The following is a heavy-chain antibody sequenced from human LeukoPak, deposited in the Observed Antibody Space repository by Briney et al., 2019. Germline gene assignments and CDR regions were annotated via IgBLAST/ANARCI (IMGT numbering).Heavy chain of an antibody. V-gene: IGHV3-21*01. CDR2: ISSSSYI. J-gene: IGHJ3*02. D-gene: IGHD2-15*01. Sequence: GGSLRLSCAASGFTFSNYSMNWVRQAPGKGLEWVSSISSSSYIYYADSVKGRFAISRDNARNSLYLQMNSLRVEDTAVYYCTTAPRGYCSGGSCSYAFDIWGQGTMVTVSS. CDR1: GFTFSNYS. CDR3: TTAPRGYCSGGSCSYAFDI.